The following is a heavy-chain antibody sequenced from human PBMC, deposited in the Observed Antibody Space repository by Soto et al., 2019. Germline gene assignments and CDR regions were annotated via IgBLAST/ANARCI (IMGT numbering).Heavy chain of an antibody. CDR3: AIRSGSYYNWFDA. Sequence: SRKVSGYTLTELSMHWVRQAPGKGLEWMGGFDPEDGETIYAQRFQGRVTMTEETSTDTAYMELSSLRSEDTAVYYCAIRSGSYYNWFDAWGQGTLVTVSS. D-gene: IGHD3-10*01. CDR2: FDPEDGET. CDR1: GYTLTELS. V-gene: IGHV1-24*01. J-gene: IGHJ5*01.